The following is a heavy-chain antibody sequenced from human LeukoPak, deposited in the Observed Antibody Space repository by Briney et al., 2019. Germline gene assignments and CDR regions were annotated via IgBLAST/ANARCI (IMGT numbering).Heavy chain of an antibody. CDR3: ARDRRIAARPSAFDI. Sequence: GGSLRVSCAASGFTFSSYAMSWVRQAPGKGLEWVSYISSSSSTIYYADSVKGRFTISRDNAKNSLYLQMNSLRAEDTAVYYCARDRRIAARPSAFDIWGQGTMVTVSS. CDR2: ISSSSSTI. V-gene: IGHV3-48*01. D-gene: IGHD6-6*01. J-gene: IGHJ3*02. CDR1: GFTFSSYA.